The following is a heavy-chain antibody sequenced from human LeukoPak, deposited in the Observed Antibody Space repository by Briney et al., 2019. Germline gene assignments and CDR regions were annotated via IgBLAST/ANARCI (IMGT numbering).Heavy chain of an antibody. CDR3: AKDSIGEASGGMDV. Sequence: PGGSLRLSCAASGFAFDNFAMHWVRRAPGKGLEWVSGISYNSGGRGYADSVKGRFTISRDNAKNSLYLQMNSLRSEDTALYYCAKDSIGEASGGMDVWGKGTTVTVSS. J-gene: IGHJ6*04. D-gene: IGHD3-10*01. V-gene: IGHV3-9*01. CDR1: GFAFDNFA. CDR2: ISYNSGGR.